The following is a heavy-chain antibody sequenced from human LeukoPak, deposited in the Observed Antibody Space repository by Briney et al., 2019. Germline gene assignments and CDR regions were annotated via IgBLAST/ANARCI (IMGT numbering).Heavy chain of an antibody. CDR2: IYHSGST. Sequence: PSETLSLTCAVSGGSISSGGYSWSWIRQPPGKGLEWIGYIYHSGSTYYNPSLKSRVTISVDTSKNQFSLKLSSVTAADTAVYYCARSKYGGNSVDYWGQGTLVTVSS. CDR1: GGSISSGGYS. CDR3: ARSKYGGNSVDY. J-gene: IGHJ4*02. V-gene: IGHV4-30-2*05. D-gene: IGHD4-23*01.